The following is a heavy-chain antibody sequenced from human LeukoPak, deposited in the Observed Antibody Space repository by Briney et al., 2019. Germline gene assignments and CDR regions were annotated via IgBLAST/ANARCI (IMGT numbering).Heavy chain of an antibody. CDR1: GGSFTSFY. CDR3: ARYSGIYGPDY. D-gene: IGHD3-10*01. Sequence: SETLSLTCTVSGGSFTSFYWSWIRQPAGKGLEWIGRFFSSGNTNYNPSFKSRATISVDKSKNQFSLKLTSVTAAHTAVYYCARYSGIYGPDYWGQGTLVSVSS. CDR2: FFSSGNT. V-gene: IGHV4-4*07. J-gene: IGHJ4*02.